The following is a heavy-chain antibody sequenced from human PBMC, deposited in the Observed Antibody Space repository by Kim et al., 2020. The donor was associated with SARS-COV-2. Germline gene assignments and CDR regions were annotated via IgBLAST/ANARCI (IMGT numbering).Heavy chain of an antibody. D-gene: IGHD3-3*01. CDR1: GFTFSSYG. CDR3: AKGERREGVLRLEKFQH. J-gene: IGHJ1*01. CDR2: ISYDGSNK. Sequence: GGSLRLSCAASGFTFSSYGMHWVRQAPGKGLEWVAVISYDGSNKYYADSVKGRFTISRDNSKNTLYLQMNSLRAEDTAVYYCAKGERREGVLRLEKFQH. V-gene: IGHV3-30*18.